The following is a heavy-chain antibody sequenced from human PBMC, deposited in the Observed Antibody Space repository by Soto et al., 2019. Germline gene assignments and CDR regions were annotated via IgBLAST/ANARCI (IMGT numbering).Heavy chain of an antibody. CDR1: GFTFSSYA. CDR3: AKANGDSSSP. Sequence: GGSRRLSWPASGFTFSSYAMSWVRQAPGKGLEWVSAISGSGGSTDYADSVKGRFTISRDNSKNTRYLQMNSLRAEDTAVYYCAKANGDSSSPWGQGTLVTVSS. D-gene: IGHD6-6*01. J-gene: IGHJ4*02. V-gene: IGHV3-23*01. CDR2: ISGSGGST.